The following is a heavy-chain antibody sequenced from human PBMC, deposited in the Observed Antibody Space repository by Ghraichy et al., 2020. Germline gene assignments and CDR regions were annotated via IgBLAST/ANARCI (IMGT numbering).Heavy chain of an antibody. CDR2: INWNGGST. D-gene: IGHD3-22*01. Sequence: GGSLRLSCAASGFTFDDYGMSWVRQAPGKGLEWVSGINWNGGSTGYADSVKGRFTISRDNAKNSPYLQMNSLRAEDTALYHCARDSTRDDSSGYEFDYWGQGTLVTVSS. V-gene: IGHV3-20*01. CDR1: GFTFDDYG. CDR3: ARDSTRDDSSGYEFDY. J-gene: IGHJ4*02.